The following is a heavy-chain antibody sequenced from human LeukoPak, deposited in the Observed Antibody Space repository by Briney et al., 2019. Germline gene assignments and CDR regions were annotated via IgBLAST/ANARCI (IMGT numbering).Heavy chain of an antibody. D-gene: IGHD2-8*01. CDR3: ARSWAGMYYPFYYFDY. CDR2: INHRGST. CDR1: GDSFSGYY. Sequence: PSETLSLTCAVYGDSFSGYYWSWIRQPPGKGLERIAEINHRGSTHYNPSLKSRVNISADTSKSQFSLNLDSVTAADTAVYYCARSWAGMYYPFYYFDYWGQGSLVTVSS. J-gene: IGHJ4*02. V-gene: IGHV4-34*01.